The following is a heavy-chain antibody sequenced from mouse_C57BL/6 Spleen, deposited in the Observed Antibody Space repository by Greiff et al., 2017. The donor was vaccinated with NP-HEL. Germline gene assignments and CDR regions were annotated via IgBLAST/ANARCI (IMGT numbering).Heavy chain of an antibody. V-gene: IGHV2-3*01. D-gene: IGHD1-1*01. CDR1: GFSLTSYG. J-gene: IGHJ4*01. CDR3: AGGPLTTVVADYYAMDY. CDR2: IWGDGST. Sequence: VQVVESGPGLVAPSQSLSITCTVSGFSLTSYGVSWVRQPPGKGLEWLGVIWGDGSTNYHSALISRLSISKDNSKSKVFLKLNSLQTDDTATYYCAGGPLTTVVADYYAMDYWGQGTSVTVSS.